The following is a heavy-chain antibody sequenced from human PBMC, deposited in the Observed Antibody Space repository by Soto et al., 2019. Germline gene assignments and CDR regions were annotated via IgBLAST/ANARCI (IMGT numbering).Heavy chain of an antibody. D-gene: IGHD6-13*01. CDR1: GFSVTANS. J-gene: IGHJ5*02. V-gene: IGHV3-53*01. CDR3: ARQLSGSWYNWFDP. CDR2: MHSDVTT. Sequence: GGSLRLSSAASGFSVTANSRSWVRQAPGKGLEWVSVMHSDVTTYYADSVKGRLIISRDNSKNTLYLQMSNLRGEDTARYFCARQLSGSWYNWFDPWGQGTLGTVSS.